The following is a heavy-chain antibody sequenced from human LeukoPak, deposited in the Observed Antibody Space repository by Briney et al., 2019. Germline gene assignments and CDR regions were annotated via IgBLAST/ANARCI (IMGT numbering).Heavy chain of an antibody. D-gene: IGHD6-19*01. CDR1: GFTFSSYD. CDR2: IRPSGDNT. Sequence: GGSLTLSCAASGFTFSSYDMTWVRQAPGRGLEWVSSIRPSGDNTYYGDSVKGRFTISRDNSKNTVYPQMNNMRVDDTAVYYCARVAGWHWFDPWGQGTLVTVSS. V-gene: IGHV3-23*01. CDR3: ARVAGWHWFDP. J-gene: IGHJ5*02.